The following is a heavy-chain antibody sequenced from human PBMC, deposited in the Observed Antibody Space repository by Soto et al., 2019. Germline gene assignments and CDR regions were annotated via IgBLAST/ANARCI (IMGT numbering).Heavy chain of an antibody. CDR3: ASNIVVVPAAIY. D-gene: IGHD2-2*01. CDR1: GGSISSGDYY. CDR2: IYYSGST. V-gene: IGHV4-30-4*01. J-gene: IGHJ4*02. Sequence: SETLSLTCTVSGGSISSGDYYWSWIRQPPGKGLEWIGYIYYSGSTYYNPSLKSRVTISVDTSKNQFSLKLSSVTAADTAVYYCASNIVVVPAAIYWGQGTLVTVSS.